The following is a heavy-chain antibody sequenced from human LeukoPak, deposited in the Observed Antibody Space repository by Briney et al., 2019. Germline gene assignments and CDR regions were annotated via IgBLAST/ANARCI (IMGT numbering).Heavy chain of an antibody. CDR3: ARINAVVGGNAFDI. V-gene: IGHV4-59*01. J-gene: IGHJ3*02. Sequence: SETLSLTCTVSGGSISSYYWSWIRQPPGKGLEWIGHIYYSGSTNYNPSLKSRVTISLDRSKDQFSLKLSSVTAADTAVYYCARINAVVGGNAFDIWGQGTMVTVSS. CDR2: IYYSGST. CDR1: GGSISSYY. D-gene: IGHD2-2*01.